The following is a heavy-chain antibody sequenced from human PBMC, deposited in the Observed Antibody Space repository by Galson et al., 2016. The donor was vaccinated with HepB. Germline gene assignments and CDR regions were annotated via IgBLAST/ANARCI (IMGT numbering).Heavy chain of an antibody. D-gene: IGHD3-10*01. V-gene: IGHV3-7*01. CDR2: IRADGSVQ. J-gene: IGHJ4*02. CDR3: ARESTGSYFD. CDR1: GFILNSDW. Sequence: SLRLSCAASGFILNSDWMNWVRQTPGKGLEWVANIRADGSVQYYVDSVRGRFTISRDSAKNSLYLQMSGLRVEETAVYYCARESTGSYFDWGQGTLATVSS.